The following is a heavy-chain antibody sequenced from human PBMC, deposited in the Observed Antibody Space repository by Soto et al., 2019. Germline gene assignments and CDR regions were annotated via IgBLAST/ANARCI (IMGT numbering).Heavy chain of an antibody. CDR2: ISYDGSNK. CDR1: GFTFSSYG. Sequence: GGSLRLSCAASGFTFSSYGMHWVRQAPGKGLEWVAVISYDGSNKYYADSVKGRFTISRDNSKNTLYLQMNSLRAEDTAVYYCAKDGPYSSSPKYYFDYWGQGTLVTVSS. D-gene: IGHD6-6*01. V-gene: IGHV3-30*18. J-gene: IGHJ4*02. CDR3: AKDGPYSSSPKYYFDY.